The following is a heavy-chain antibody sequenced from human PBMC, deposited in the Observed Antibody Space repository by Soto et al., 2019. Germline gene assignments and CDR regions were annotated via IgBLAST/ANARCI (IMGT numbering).Heavy chain of an antibody. CDR3: SHAGYYDLLTCDH. D-gene: IGHD1-26*01. V-gene: IGHV2-5*02. J-gene: IGHJ4*02. CDR2: IYWDDDK. CDR1: GFSLSTYHMG. Sequence: QITLKESGPTLVTPAQPLTLTCDFSGFSLSTYHMGVAWIRQPPGKALEWLALIYWDDDKRYSPSLKDRLAISKDTSSNQVVLTITNMDPGDTATYFCSHAGYYDLLTCDHGGPGTLVTVSS.